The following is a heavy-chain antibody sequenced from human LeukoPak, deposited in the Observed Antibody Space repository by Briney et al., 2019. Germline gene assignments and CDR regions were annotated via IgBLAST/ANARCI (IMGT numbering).Heavy chain of an antibody. V-gene: IGHV3-13*01. CDR1: GVTFTTYD. D-gene: IGHD2-2*01. J-gene: IGHJ5*02. Sequence: PGGSLRLSCAASGVTFTTYDMHWVRQATGKGLEWVSAIGTTGDTYYPGSLNGRFPISRDHAKNTRYLKMTSLRAEDTPVYYCARAMPHDNWFNPWGQGSLVTVSP. CDR3: ARAMPHDNWFNP. CDR2: IGTTGDT.